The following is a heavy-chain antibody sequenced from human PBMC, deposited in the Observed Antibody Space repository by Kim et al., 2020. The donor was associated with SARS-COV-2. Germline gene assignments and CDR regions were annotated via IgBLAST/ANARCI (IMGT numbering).Heavy chain of an antibody. CDR3: ATVVFYYDAGYFKN. V-gene: IGHV3-66*01. J-gene: IGHJ1*01. D-gene: IGHD3-22*01. Sequence: ADSVQGRLIISRDHPKNTLYLQMNSLRAEDTAVYYCATVVFYYDAGYFKNWGQGTLVIVSS.